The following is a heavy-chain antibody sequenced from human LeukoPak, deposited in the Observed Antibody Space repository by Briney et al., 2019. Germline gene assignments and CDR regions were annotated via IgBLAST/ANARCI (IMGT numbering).Heavy chain of an antibody. Sequence: ASVKVSCKASGYTFTSYYMHWVRQAPGQGLEWMGVINPSGGSTSYAQKFQGRVTMTRDTSTSTVYMELSSLRSEDTAVYYCAKTTVTTECDICYGMDVWGQGTTVTVSS. CDR2: INPSGGST. D-gene: IGHD4-17*01. CDR1: GYTFTSYY. V-gene: IGHV1-46*01. CDR3: AKTTVTTECDICYGMDV. J-gene: IGHJ6*02.